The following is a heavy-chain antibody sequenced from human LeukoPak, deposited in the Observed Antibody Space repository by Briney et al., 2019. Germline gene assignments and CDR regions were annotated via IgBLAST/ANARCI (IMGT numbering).Heavy chain of an antibody. Sequence: SETLSLTCTVSGGSISSSSYYWGWIRQPPGKGLEWIGSIYYSGSTYYNPSLKSRVTISVDTSKNQFSLKLSSVTAADTAVYYCARALGTLRYSSSWSGVYFDYWGQGTLVTVSS. J-gene: IGHJ4*02. CDR1: GGSISSSSYY. V-gene: IGHV4-39*07. D-gene: IGHD6-13*01. CDR3: ARALGTLRYSSSWSGVYFDY. CDR2: IYYSGST.